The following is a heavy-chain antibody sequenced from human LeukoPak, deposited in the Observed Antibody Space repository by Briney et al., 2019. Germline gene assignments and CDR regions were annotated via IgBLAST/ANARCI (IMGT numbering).Heavy chain of an antibody. Sequence: SETLSLTCAVYGGSFSGYYWSWIRQPPGKGLEWIGEINHSGSTNYNPSLKSRVTISVDTSKNQFSLKLSSVSAADTAVYYCARGCGGSYSRWFDPWGQGTLVTVSS. V-gene: IGHV4-34*01. CDR3: ARGCGGSYSRWFDP. CDR1: GGSFSGYY. J-gene: IGHJ5*02. D-gene: IGHD1-26*01. CDR2: INHSGST.